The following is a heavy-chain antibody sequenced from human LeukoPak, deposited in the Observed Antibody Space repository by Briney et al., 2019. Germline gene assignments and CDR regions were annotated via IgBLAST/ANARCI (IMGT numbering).Heavy chain of an antibody. J-gene: IGHJ4*02. CDR1: GFTFSDYT. V-gene: IGHV3-23*01. D-gene: IGHD5-24*01. CDR2: ISGSGGSI. CDR3: AKGGDGYNYYFDY. Sequence: GGSLRLSCTASGFTFSDYTMSWVRQAPGKGLEWVSGISGSGGSIRYADSVKGRFIISRDNSKNTLYLQMNSLRAEDTAVYYCAKGGDGYNYYFDYWGQETLVTVSS.